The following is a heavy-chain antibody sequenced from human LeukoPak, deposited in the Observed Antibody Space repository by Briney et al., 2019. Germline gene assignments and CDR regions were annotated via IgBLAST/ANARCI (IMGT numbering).Heavy chain of an antibody. CDR2: LYSGGST. CDR3: AKMVRGFYTISYYFDY. Sequence: GGSLRLSCAASGFTVSTNYMSWVRQAPEKGLEWVSVLYSGGSTYYADSVKGRFTISRDNSKNTLYLQMNSLRAEDTAVYYCAKMVRGFYTISYYFDYWGQGTLVTVSS. J-gene: IGHJ4*02. D-gene: IGHD3-10*01. V-gene: IGHV3-53*01. CDR1: GFTVSTNY.